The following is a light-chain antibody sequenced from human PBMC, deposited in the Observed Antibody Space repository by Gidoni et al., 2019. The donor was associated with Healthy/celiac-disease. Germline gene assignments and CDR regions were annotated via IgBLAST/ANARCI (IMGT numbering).Light chain of an antibody. CDR1: QSISSY. CDR2: AAS. J-gene: IGKJ2*01. CDR3: QHSYSTLYT. V-gene: IGKV1-39*01. Sequence: DSQMTQSPPSLSASVGDRVTITCRASQSISSYLNWYQQKPGKAPKLLIYAASSLQSGVPSRFSGSGSGTDFTLTISSLQPEDFATYYCQHSYSTLYTFGQGTKLEIK.